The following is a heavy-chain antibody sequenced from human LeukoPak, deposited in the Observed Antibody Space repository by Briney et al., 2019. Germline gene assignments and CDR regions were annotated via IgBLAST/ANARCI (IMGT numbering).Heavy chain of an antibody. CDR1: GGYVRSYY. V-gene: IGHV4-59*08. CDR2: MYHSGSF. CDR3: ARCIPAAGGNRFDP. D-gene: IGHD6-13*01. J-gene: IGHJ5*02. Sequence: PSETLSVTCTVSGGYVRSYYWSWIRQSRGKGLEWIGYMYHSGSFNYSPSLKSRVTISIDTSKNQFSLKLTSVTAADTAVYYCARCIPAAGGNRFDPWGQGTLVTVSS.